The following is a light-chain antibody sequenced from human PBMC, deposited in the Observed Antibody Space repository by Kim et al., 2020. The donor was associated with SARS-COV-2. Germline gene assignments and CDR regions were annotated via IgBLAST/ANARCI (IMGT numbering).Light chain of an antibody. CDR1: SGSIDDNY. V-gene: IGLV6-57*04. Sequence: NFMLTQPLSVSESPGKTVTISCTRSSGSIDDNYVQWYQQRPGGVPTAVIYEDDQRPSGVSDRFSGSIDNSSNSASLTIPGLKTEDEADYYCQSYNRSNVVFGGGTQLTVL. CDR2: EDD. J-gene: IGLJ2*01. CDR3: QSYNRSNVV.